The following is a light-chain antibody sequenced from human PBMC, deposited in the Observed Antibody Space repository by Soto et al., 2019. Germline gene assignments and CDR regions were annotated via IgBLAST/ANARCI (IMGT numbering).Light chain of an antibody. CDR2: SNN. Sequence: QSVLTQPPSASGTPGQRVTLSCSGSSSNIGSNTVNWYQQLPGTAPKLLIYSNNQRPSGVPDRVSGSKSGTSASLAISGLHAEDEADYYCAAWDDSLNGYVFGTGTKLTVL. CDR3: AAWDDSLNGYV. J-gene: IGLJ1*01. V-gene: IGLV1-44*01. CDR1: SSNIGSNT.